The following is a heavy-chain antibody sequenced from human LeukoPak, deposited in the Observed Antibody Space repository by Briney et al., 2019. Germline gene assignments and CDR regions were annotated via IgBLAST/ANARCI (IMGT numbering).Heavy chain of an antibody. V-gene: IGHV1-8*02. J-gene: IGHJ6*03. D-gene: IGHD6-13*01. CDR3: ARGWYPSGREVTHSQYYYMDV. Sequence: ASVKVSCKTSGYTFSSFDINWVRQATGQGLEWMGWMNTNSGNTGYAQKFQGRITMTGNISISTAYMELSSLRSEDTAVYYCARGWYPSGREVTHSQYYYMDVWGKGSTITVSS. CDR1: GYTFSSFD. CDR2: MNTNSGNT.